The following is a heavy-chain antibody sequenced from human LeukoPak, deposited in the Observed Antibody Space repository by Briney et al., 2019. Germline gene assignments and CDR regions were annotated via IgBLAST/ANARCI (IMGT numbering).Heavy chain of an antibody. V-gene: IGHV3-23*01. CDR3: ALDRPSDY. CDR1: GFTFTTYG. J-gene: IGHJ4*02. Sequence: GGSLRLSCSASGFTFTTYGMNWVRQAPGKGLEWVSGIGGSGVRTYYADSVKGRFTISRDNSRNTVYLQMKSLRDEDTAVYYCALDRPSDYWGQGTLVTVSS. CDR2: IGGSGVRT.